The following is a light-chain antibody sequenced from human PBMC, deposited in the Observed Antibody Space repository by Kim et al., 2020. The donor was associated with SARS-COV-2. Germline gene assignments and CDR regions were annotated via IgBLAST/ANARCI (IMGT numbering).Light chain of an antibody. V-gene: IGKV4-1*01. CDR3: QQYYRPPFT. CDR1: QSLLYSSNNQNY. CDR2: WAS. J-gene: IGKJ2*01. Sequence: DIVMTQSPDPLAVSLGERAAIDCKPSQSLLYSSNNQNYLAWYQQKPGQPPKLLIYWASTRESGVPDRFSGSGSGTHFTLTISSLQAEDVAVYYCQQYYRPPFTFGQGTKLEI.